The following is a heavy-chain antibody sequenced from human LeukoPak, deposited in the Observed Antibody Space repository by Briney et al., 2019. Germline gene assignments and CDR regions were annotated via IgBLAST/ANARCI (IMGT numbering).Heavy chain of an antibody. V-gene: IGHV4-39*01. CDR3: ARYVVYGSGKYYFDY. D-gene: IGHD3-10*01. Sequence: SETLSLTCTVTGGSVSSTTYYWSWIRQPPGKGLEWIASINYSGSTYYNPSLKSRVTISVDTSENQFSLKLSSVTAADTAVYYCARYVVYGSGKYYFDYWGQGTLVTVSS. CDR2: INYSGST. CDR1: GGSVSSTTYY. J-gene: IGHJ4*02.